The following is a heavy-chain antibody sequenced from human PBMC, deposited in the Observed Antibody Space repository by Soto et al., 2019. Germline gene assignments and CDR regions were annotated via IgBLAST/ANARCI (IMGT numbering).Heavy chain of an antibody. J-gene: IGHJ4*02. D-gene: IGHD3-3*01. V-gene: IGHV4-31*03. CDR1: GGSFNSGGYY. Sequence: PSDTLSLTCTVSGGSFNSGGYYWSWIRQHPGKGLEWLGYIDHSGYTFYNPSLQSRIILSMDTSKNQFSLKLSSATAADTAVYFCARKQAGFFYGIDYWGQGTLVTVSS. CDR3: ARKQAGFFYGIDY. CDR2: IDHSGYT.